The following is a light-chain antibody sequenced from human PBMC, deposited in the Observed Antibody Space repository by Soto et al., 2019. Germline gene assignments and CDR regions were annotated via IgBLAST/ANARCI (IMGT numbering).Light chain of an antibody. J-gene: IGKJ4*01. V-gene: IGKV1-33*01. CDR3: QQYDNLPLT. Sequence: DIQMTQSPSSLSASVGDRVTITCQGSKDISNYLNWYQQKPGKAHKLLIYDASNLETGVPSRFSGSGSGTDFTFTISSLQPEDIATYYCQQYDNLPLTFGGGTKVEIK. CDR1: KDISNY. CDR2: DAS.